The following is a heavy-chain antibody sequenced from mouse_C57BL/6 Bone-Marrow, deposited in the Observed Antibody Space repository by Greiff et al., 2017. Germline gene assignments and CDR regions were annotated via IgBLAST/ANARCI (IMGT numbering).Heavy chain of an antibody. Sequence: QVQLQQPGAELVKPGASVKLSCKASGYTFTSYWMQWVKQRPGQGLEWIGEIDPSDSYTNYNQKFKGKATLTVDTSSSTAYMQLSSLKSEDSAVYYCGGSTGYYYAMDYWGQGTSVTVSS. V-gene: IGHV1-50*01. D-gene: IGHD5-1*01. CDR1: GYTFTSYW. J-gene: IGHJ4*01. CDR3: GGSTGYYYAMDY. CDR2: IDPSDSYT.